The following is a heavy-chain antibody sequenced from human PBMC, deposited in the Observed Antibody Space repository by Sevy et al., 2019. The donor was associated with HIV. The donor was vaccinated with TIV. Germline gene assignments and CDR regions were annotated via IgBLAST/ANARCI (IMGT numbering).Heavy chain of an antibody. J-gene: IGHJ6*03. CDR1: GFSFDSYG. D-gene: IGHD3-10*01. CDR3: AKGGGGHYNPDEIGYYFYYYNMDV. CDR2: ISGSGTRT. V-gene: IGHV3-23*01. Sequence: GGSLRLSCAVSGFSFDSYGMTWVRQAPGKGLEWVSGISGSGTRTYYADSVKGGFSISRDNSKKRLYLQMNSLRREDTDIYYWAKGGGGHYNPDEIGYYFYYYNMDVWGKGTTVTVSS.